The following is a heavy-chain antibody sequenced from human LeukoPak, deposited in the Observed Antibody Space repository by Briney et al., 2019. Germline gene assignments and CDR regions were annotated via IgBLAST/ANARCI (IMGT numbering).Heavy chain of an antibody. Sequence: PSQTLSLTCAVSGGSISSGGYYWSWIRQPPGKGLEWIGYIYYSGSTNYNPSLKSRVTISVDTSKNQFSLKLSSVTAADTAVYYCAREKDGRPLGVDAFDIWGQGTMVTVSS. CDR2: IYYSGST. CDR1: GGSISSGGYY. D-gene: IGHD5-24*01. CDR3: AREKDGRPLGVDAFDI. V-gene: IGHV4-61*08. J-gene: IGHJ3*02.